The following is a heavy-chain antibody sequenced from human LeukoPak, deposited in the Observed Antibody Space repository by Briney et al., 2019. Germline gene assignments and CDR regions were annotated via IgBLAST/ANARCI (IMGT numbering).Heavy chain of an antibody. V-gene: IGHV5-51*01. CDR3: ARPVEMATSPFDY. CDR2: IYPRDSDT. CDR1: GYSFATYW. D-gene: IGHD5-24*01. Sequence: GESLKISCKGSGYSFATYWIGWVRQMPGKGLEWMGIIYPRDSDTRYSPPFQGQVTISADKSIATAYPQWSSLKASDTAMYYCARPVEMATSPFDYWGQGTLVTVSS. J-gene: IGHJ4*02.